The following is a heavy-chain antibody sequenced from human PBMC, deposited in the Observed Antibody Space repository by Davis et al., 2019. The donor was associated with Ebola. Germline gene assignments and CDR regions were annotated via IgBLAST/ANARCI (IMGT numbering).Heavy chain of an antibody. CDR3: ARGRSPYYYGLDV. V-gene: IGHV1-46*01. D-gene: IGHD6-6*01. J-gene: IGHJ6*02. Sequence: ASVKVSCKASGYTFTSYYMHWVRQAPGQGLEWMGIINPSGGSTTYAQKFQGRVTMTRDTSASTVYMELRSLRFDDTAVYYCARGRSPYYYGLDVWGQGTTVTVSS. CDR1: GYTFTSYY. CDR2: INPSGGST.